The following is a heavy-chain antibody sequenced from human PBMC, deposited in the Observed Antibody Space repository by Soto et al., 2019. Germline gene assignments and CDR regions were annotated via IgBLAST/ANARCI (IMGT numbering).Heavy chain of an antibody. CDR2: IKQDGSEK. CDR3: ARHNGTTGIFDY. J-gene: IGHJ4*02. V-gene: IGHV3-7*01. CDR1: GFTFSSYS. D-gene: IGHD1-7*01. Sequence: EVQLVESGGGLVKPGGSLRLSCAASGFTFSSYSMNWVRQAPGKGLEWVANIKQDGSEKYYVDSVKGRFTISRDNAKNSLYLQMNSLRAEDTAVYYCARHNGTTGIFDYWGQGTLVTVSS.